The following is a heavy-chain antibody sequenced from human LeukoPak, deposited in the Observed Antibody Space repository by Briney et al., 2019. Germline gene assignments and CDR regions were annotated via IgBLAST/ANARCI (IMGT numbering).Heavy chain of an antibody. V-gene: IGHV1-69*13. J-gene: IGHJ4*02. CDR2: IIPIFGTA. Sequence: ASVKVSCKASGGTFSSYAISWVRQAPGQGLEWMGGIIPIFGTANYAQKFQGRVTITADESTSTAYMELSSLRSEDTAVYYCARGGRCSSTSCCLVYWGQGTLVTVSS. D-gene: IGHD2-2*01. CDR3: ARGGRCSSTSCCLVY. CDR1: GGTFSSYA.